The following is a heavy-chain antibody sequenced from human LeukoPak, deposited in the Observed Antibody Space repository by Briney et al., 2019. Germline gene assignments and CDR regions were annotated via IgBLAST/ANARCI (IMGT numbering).Heavy chain of an antibody. J-gene: IGHJ6*03. CDR2: MNPNSGNT. Sequence: ASVKVSCKASGYTFTSYDINWVRQATGQGLAWMGWMNPNSGNTGYAQKFQGRVTMTRNTSISTAYMELSSLRSEDTAVYYCARDYGGGYSYGDYYYYYMDVWGKGTTVTVSS. D-gene: IGHD5-18*01. V-gene: IGHV1-8*01. CDR3: ARDYGGGYSYGDYYYYYMDV. CDR1: GYTFTSYD.